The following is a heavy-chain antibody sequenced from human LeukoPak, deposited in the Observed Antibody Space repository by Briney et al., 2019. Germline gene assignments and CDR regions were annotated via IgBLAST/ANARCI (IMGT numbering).Heavy chain of an antibody. CDR1: GFTFNTYA. CDR3: AKSPASSAYGHLDY. Sequence: GGSLRLSCAASGFTFNTYAMTWVRQAPGKGLEWVSSIGGSGASTFYAVSVKGRFTISRDNSKNTLYLQMNSLRAEDTALYYCAKSPASSAYGHLDYWGQGTLVTVSS. D-gene: IGHD5-12*01. V-gene: IGHV3-23*01. J-gene: IGHJ4*02. CDR2: IGGSGAST.